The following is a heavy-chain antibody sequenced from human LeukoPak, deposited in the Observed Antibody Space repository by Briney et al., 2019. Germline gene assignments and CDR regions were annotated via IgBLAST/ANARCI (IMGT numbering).Heavy chain of an antibody. CDR1: GFSLGTSGVG. Sequence: SGPTLVNPPQPLTLTCTFSGFSLGTSGVGVGWIRQPPGKALEWLAFIYWNDDVPYSPSLKSRLTITKDTSKNQVVLTMTNMYPVDTATYFCAHTTTVVLGFDYWGQGTLVTVSS. J-gene: IGHJ4*02. CDR2: IYWNDDV. CDR3: AHTTTVVLGFDY. V-gene: IGHV2-5*01. D-gene: IGHD4-11*01.